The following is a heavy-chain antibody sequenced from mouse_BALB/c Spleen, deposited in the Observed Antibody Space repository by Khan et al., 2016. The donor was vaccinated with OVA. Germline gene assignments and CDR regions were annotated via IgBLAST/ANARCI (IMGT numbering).Heavy chain of an antibody. V-gene: IGHV3-2*02. CDR3: AETARIKY. D-gene: IGHD1-2*01. CDR2: ISYSGSI. CDR1: GYSITSGYG. J-gene: IGHJ2*01. Sequence: VQLKESGPGLVKPSQSLSLTCTVTGYSITSGYGWNWIRQFPGNKLEWMGYISYSGSINYNPSLKSRISITRETAKNQFFLQLNAVTTEDASTYYCAETARIKYWGQGTTLTVSS.